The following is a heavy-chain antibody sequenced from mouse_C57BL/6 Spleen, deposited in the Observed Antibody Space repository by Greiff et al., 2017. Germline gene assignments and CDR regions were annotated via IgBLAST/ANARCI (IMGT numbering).Heavy chain of an antibody. CDR1: GYTFTDYY. J-gene: IGHJ3*01. D-gene: IGHD2-3*01. Sequence: VQLQQSGPELVKPGASVKISCKASGYTFTDYYMNWVKQSHGKSLEWIGDINPNNGGTSYNKKFKSKAKLPVDKSSITAYMELRILTSEDSAVYYCARNYDGYYGGFAYWGQGTLVTVSA. CDR3: ARNYDGYYGGFAY. V-gene: IGHV1-26*01. CDR2: INPNNGGT.